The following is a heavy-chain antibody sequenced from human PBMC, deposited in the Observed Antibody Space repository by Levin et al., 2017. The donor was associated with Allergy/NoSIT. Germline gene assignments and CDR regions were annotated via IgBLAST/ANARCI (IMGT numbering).Heavy chain of an antibody. Sequence: PGGSLRLSCAASGFTFSSYGMHWVRQAPGKGLEWVAVIWYDGSNKYYADSVKGRFTISRDNSKNTLYLQMNSLRADDTAVYYCARDRLPGGATGYLDPWGQGTLVTVSS. CDR3: ARDRLPGGATGYLDP. CDR2: IWYDGSNK. J-gene: IGHJ5*02. CDR1: GFTFSSYG. D-gene: IGHD2-21*01. V-gene: IGHV3-33*01.